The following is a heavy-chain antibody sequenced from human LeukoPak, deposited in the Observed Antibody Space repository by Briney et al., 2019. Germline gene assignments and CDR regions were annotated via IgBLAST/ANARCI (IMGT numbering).Heavy chain of an antibody. CDR2: IYHRGST. J-gene: IGHJ3*02. CDR1: GGSINISY. CDR3: ARSGVFSGYDAFDI. V-gene: IGHV4-59*08. D-gene: IGHD3-9*01. Sequence: SETLSLTCTVSGGSINISYRSGIRQPPGKGLEWIGYIYHRGSTNYNPSLKSRITVSVDTSKNQFSLKVTSVTAADTAVYYCARSGVFSGYDAFDIWGQGTMVTVSS.